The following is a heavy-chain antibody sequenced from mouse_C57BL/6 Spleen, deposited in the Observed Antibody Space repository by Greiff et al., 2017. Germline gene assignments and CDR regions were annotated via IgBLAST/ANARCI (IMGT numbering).Heavy chain of an antibody. CDR3: ARSGGYYYGSSYYFDY. J-gene: IGHJ2*01. CDR2: IYPGSGST. D-gene: IGHD1-1*01. Sequence: QVQLKQPGAELVKPGASVKMSCKASGYTFTSYWITWVKQRPGQGLEWIGDIYPGSGSTNYNEKFKSKATLTVDTSSSTAYMQLSSLTSEDSAVYYCARSGGYYYGSSYYFDYWGQGTTLTVSS. CDR1: GYTFTSYW. V-gene: IGHV1-55*01.